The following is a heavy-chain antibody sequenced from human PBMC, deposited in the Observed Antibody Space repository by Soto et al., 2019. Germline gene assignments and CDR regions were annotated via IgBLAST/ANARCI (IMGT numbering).Heavy chain of an antibody. J-gene: IGHJ5*02. D-gene: IGHD3-3*01. V-gene: IGHV4-59*01. CDR3: ARGGGDDFWTDLNWFDP. Sequence: SETLSLTCNVCGDSISSYYWSWIRQPPGKGLEWIGYIYYSGSTNYNPSLKSRVTISVDTSKNQFSLKLSSVTAADTAVYYCARGGGDDFWTDLNWFDPWGQGTLVTVSS. CDR2: IYYSGST. CDR1: GDSISSYY.